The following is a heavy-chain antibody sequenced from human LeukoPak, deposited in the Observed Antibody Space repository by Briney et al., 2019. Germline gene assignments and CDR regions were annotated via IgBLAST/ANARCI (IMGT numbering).Heavy chain of an antibody. J-gene: IGHJ5*02. D-gene: IGHD6-13*01. V-gene: IGHV4-39*01. CDR1: GGSISSSNYY. CDR3: ARHLAAGTGWFDP. CDR2: IYFSGST. Sequence: SETLSLTCTVSGGSISSSNYYWGWIRQPPGKGLEWIGTIYFSGSTNYNPSLKSRVTIPVDTSKNQFSLKLNSVTAADTAVYYCARHLAAGTGWFDPWGQGTLVTVSS.